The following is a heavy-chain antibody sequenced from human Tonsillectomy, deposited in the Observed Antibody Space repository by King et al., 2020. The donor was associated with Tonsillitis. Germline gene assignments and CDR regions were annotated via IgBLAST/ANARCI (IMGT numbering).Heavy chain of an antibody. Sequence: VQLVESGGGVFQPGRSLRLSCAASGFTFSSYDMHWVRQAPGKGLEWVAVISYDGSNKYYADSVQGRFTISRDNSKNTLYLQMHSLRAEDTAVYYCARDRDDYIFDYWGQGTLVTVSS. CDR1: GFTFSSYD. CDR3: ARDRDDYIFDY. CDR2: ISYDGSNK. D-gene: IGHD4/OR15-4a*01. J-gene: IGHJ4*02. V-gene: IGHV3-33*05.